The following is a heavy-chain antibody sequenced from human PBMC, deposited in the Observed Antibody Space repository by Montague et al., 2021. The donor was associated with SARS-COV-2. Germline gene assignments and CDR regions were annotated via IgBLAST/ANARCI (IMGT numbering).Heavy chain of an antibody. CDR3: ARYGDYADAFDI. Sequence: SLRLSCAASGFTFSSYDMHWVRQATGKVLEWVSAIGTAGDTYYXXXVKGRFTISRENAKNSLYLQMNSLRAEDTAVYYCARYGDYADAFDIWGQGTMVTVSS. V-gene: IGHV3-13*01. D-gene: IGHD4-17*01. J-gene: IGHJ3*02. CDR2: IGTAGDT. CDR1: GFTFSSYD.